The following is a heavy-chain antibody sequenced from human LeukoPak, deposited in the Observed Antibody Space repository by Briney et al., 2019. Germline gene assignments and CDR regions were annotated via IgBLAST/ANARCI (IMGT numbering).Heavy chain of an antibody. J-gene: IGHJ4*02. D-gene: IGHD3-10*01. V-gene: IGHV5-51*01. CDR2: IYPGDSDT. Sequence: GAPLKISCKASGYSFTTYWIGWVRQMPEKGLEWMEIIYPGDSDTTYSPSFQGQVTISADKSISTAYLQWSSLKASDTAMYYCARSPYFGSGAHGDYWGQGTLVTVSS. CDR3: ARSPYFGSGAHGDY. CDR1: GYSFTTYW.